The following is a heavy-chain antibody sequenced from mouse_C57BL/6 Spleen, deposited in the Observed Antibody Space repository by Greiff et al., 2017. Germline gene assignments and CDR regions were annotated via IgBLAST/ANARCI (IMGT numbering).Heavy chain of an antibody. CDR3: VYDYDGAWFAY. Sequence: QVQLQQSGPELVKPGASVKISCKASGYAFSSSWMNWVKQRPGKGLEWIGRIYPGDGDTNYNGKFKGKATLTADKSSSTAYMQLSSLTSEDSAVYFCVYDYDGAWFAYWGQGTLVTVSA. D-gene: IGHD2-4*01. V-gene: IGHV1-82*01. J-gene: IGHJ3*01. CDR2: IYPGDGDT. CDR1: GYAFSSSW.